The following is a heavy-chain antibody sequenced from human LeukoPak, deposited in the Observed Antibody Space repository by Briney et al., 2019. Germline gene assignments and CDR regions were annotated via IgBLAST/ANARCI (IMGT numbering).Heavy chain of an antibody. CDR2: INHSGST. D-gene: IGHD3-22*01. CDR3: ARGPAYYYDSSGYYWNYYYYMDV. Sequence: PSETLSLTCAVYGGSFSGYYWSWIRQPPGKGLEWIGEINHSGSTNYNPSLKSRVTISVDTSKNQFSLKLSSVTAADTAVCYCARGPAYYYDSSGYYWNYYYYMDVWGKGTTVTVSS. V-gene: IGHV4-34*01. J-gene: IGHJ6*03. CDR1: GGSFSGYY.